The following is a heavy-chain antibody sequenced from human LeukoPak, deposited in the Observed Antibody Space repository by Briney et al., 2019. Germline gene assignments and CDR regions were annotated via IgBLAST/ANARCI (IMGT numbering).Heavy chain of an antibody. CDR3: GNNQFDS. V-gene: IGHV3-21*01. Sequence: PGGSLRLSCAASGFTFTSYSMNWVRQAPGKGLEWVSSISTSSGYTYYADSVTGRVTISRDKSKNTTYLQMNSLRAEDTAVYYWGNNQFDSWGQGTLVTVSS. D-gene: IGHD1-14*01. CDR2: ISTSSGYT. CDR1: GFTFTSYS. J-gene: IGHJ5*01.